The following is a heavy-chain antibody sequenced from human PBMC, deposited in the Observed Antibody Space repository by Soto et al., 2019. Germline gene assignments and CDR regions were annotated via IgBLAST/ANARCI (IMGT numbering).Heavy chain of an antibody. J-gene: IGHJ6*02. CDR2: IYYSGST. D-gene: IGHD6-19*01. V-gene: IGHV4-61*01. CDR3: ARGIEGWYQGRYYYGMDV. CDR1: GGSVSSGSYY. Sequence: QVQLQESGPGLVKPSETLSLTCTVSGGSVSSGSYYWSWIRQPPGKGLEWIGYIYYSGSTNYNPSLKSRVTISVDTSQNQFSLKLSSVTAADTAVYYWARGIEGWYQGRYYYGMDVWGQGTTVTVSS.